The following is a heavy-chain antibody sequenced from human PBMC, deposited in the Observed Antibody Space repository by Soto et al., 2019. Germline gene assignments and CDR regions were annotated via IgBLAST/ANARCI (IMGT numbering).Heavy chain of an antibody. CDR2: INPNSGGT. Sequence: EASVKVSCKASGYTFTGYYMHWVRQAPGQGLEWMGWINPNSGGTNYAQKFQGWVTMTRDTSISTAYMELSRLRSDDTAVYYCARDTGSRTKGVMDVWGKGTTVTVSS. J-gene: IGHJ6*03. D-gene: IGHD1-1*01. V-gene: IGHV1-2*04. CDR3: ARDTGSRTKGVMDV. CDR1: GYTFTGYY.